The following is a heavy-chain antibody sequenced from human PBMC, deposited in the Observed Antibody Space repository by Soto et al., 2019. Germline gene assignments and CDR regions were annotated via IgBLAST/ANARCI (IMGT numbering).Heavy chain of an antibody. CDR3: ARAAYCSGGSCYIHYYYYYMDV. Sequence: GGSLRLSCAASGFTFSSYGMHWVRQAPGKGLEWVAVIWYDGSNKYYADSVKGRFTISRDNSKNTLYLQMNSLRAEDTAVYYCARAAYCSGGSCYIHYYYYYMDVWGKGTTVTVSS. V-gene: IGHV3-33*01. CDR1: GFTFSSYG. J-gene: IGHJ6*03. CDR2: IWYDGSNK. D-gene: IGHD2-15*01.